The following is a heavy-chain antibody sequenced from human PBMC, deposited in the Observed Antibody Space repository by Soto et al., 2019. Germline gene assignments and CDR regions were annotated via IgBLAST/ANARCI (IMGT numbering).Heavy chain of an antibody. D-gene: IGHD4-17*01. CDR3: ARWTTVPGGAFDI. V-gene: IGHV4-59*01. CDR1: GGSISSYY. J-gene: IGHJ3*02. CDR2: IYYSGST. Sequence: SETLSLTCTVSGGSISSYYWSWIRQPPGKGLEWIGYIYYSGSTNYNPSLKSRVTISVDTSKNQFSLKLSSVTAADTAVYYCARWTTVPGGAFDIWGQGTMVTVSS.